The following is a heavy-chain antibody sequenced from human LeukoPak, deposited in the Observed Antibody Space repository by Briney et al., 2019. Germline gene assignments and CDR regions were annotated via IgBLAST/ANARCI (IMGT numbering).Heavy chain of an antibody. CDR2: VHLDGRT. CDR1: GGSISITNW. D-gene: IGHD3-16*02. J-gene: IGHJ4*02. Sequence: SETLSLTCGVSGGSISITNWWTGVRQPPGKGLEWIGEVHLDGRTNYNPSLESRVTISVDKSENHISLRLTSVTAADTAVYYCAREGGFYRSLDYSGQGILVTVSS. V-gene: IGHV4-4*02. CDR3: AREGGFYRSLDY.